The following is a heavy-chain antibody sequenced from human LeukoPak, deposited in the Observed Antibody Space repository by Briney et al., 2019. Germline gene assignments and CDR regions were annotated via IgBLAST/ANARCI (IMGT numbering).Heavy chain of an antibody. CDR2: ISSCGSTI. D-gene: IGHD3-22*01. Sequence: PGGSLRLSCAASGFTFSSYEMNWVRPAPGKGLEWVSYISSCGSTIYYAASVKGRFTISRDNARNSLYLQMNSLRAEDTAVYYCARGNYYYDSSGYYYNNCMDVWGKGTTVTVSS. CDR1: GFTFSSYE. V-gene: IGHV3-48*03. CDR3: ARGNYYYDSSGYYYNNCMDV. J-gene: IGHJ6*03.